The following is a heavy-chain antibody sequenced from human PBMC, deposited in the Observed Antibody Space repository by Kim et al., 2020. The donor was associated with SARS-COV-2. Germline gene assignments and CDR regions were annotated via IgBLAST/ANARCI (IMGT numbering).Heavy chain of an antibody. CDR3: ARENVVVTAPFDY. Sequence: GGSLRLSCAASGFTFSSYAMHWVRQAPGKGLEWVAVISYDGSNKYYADSVKGRFTISRDNSKNPLYLQMNSLRAEDTAVYYCARENVVVTAPFDYWGQGTLVTVSS. CDR1: GFTFSSYA. CDR2: ISYDGSNK. J-gene: IGHJ4*02. D-gene: IGHD2-21*02. V-gene: IGHV3-30*04.